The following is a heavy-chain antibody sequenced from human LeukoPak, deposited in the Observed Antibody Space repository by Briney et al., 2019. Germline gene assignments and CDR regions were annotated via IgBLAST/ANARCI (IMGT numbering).Heavy chain of an antibody. D-gene: IGHD3-10*01. CDR1: GGSISSYY. CDR3: ARHYGSGSHNWFDL. J-gene: IGHJ5*02. Sequence: SETLSLTCTVSGGSISSYYWSWVRQPPGKGLEWLGSIYSSGTTNYNPSLKSRVTISLDTSKNQFSQELSSVAAADTAVYYCARHYGSGSHNWFDLWGQGTLATVSS. CDR2: IYSSGTT. V-gene: IGHV4-4*09.